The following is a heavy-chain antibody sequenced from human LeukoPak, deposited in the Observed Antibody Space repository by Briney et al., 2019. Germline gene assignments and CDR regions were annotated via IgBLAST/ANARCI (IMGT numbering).Heavy chain of an antibody. CDR2: IIPIFGTA. J-gene: IGHJ4*02. CDR1: GGTFSSYA. V-gene: IGHV1-69*05. Sequence: AASVKVSCKASGGTFSSYAISWVRQAPGQGLEWMGGIIPIFGTANYAQKFQGRVTITTDESMSTAYMELSSLRSEDTAVYYCARDSEAYYYDSSGYHYFDYWGQGTLVTVSS. CDR3: ARDSEAYYYDSSGYHYFDY. D-gene: IGHD3-22*01.